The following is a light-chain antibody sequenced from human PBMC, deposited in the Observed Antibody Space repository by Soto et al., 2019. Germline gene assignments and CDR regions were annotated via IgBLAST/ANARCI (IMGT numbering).Light chain of an antibody. Sequence: QSVLTQPPSVSAAPGQTVTISCSGSTSNIGSNYVSWYQQFPGTAPKLLIFDNTQRPSGIPDRFSGSMSGTSATLGITGLQTGDEADYYCGTWDNSLRGVVFGGGTQLTVL. CDR2: DNT. V-gene: IGLV1-51*01. J-gene: IGLJ2*01. CDR1: TSNIGSNY. CDR3: GTWDNSLRGVV.